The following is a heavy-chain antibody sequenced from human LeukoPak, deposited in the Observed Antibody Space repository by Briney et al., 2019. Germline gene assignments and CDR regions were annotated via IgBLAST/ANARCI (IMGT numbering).Heavy chain of an antibody. D-gene: IGHD4-23*01. CDR2: IYYSGST. CDR3: ARDLLNEGNHLDY. Sequence: SETLSLTCTVPGGSISSGDYYWSWIRQPPGKGLEWIGYIYYSGSTYYNPSLKSRVTISVDTSKNQFSLKLSSVTAADTAVYYCARDLLNEGNHLDYWGQGTLVTVSS. CDR1: GGSISSGDYY. J-gene: IGHJ4*02. V-gene: IGHV4-30-4*01.